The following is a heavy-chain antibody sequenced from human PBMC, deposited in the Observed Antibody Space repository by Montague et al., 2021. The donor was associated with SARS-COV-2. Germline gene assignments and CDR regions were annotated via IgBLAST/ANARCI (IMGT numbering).Heavy chain of an antibody. Sequence: SETLSLTCRVSGASVTSTNWWSWVRQPTRGGLEFIWVIYHAGYTNYSPSLNNRVSISLDKSKNQLFLRLNSVTAADTVVYYCASPREGSGYYRPFGYWGQGTLVTVSS. D-gene: IGHD3-22*01. J-gene: IGHJ4*02. CDR1: GASVTSTNW. CDR3: ASPREGSGYYRPFGY. V-gene: IGHV4-4*02. CDR2: IYHAGYT.